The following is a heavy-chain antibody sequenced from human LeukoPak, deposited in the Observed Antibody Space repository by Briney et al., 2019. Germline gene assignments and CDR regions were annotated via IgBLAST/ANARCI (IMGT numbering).Heavy chain of an antibody. Sequence: GGSLRLSCAASGFTVSSNYMSWVRQAPGKGLEWVSAISGSGGSTYYADSVKGRFTISRDNSKNTLYLQMNSLRAEDTAVYYCAKDYYGSGSYLSNDYWGQGTLVTVSS. D-gene: IGHD3-10*01. CDR1: GFTVSSNY. V-gene: IGHV3-23*01. CDR3: AKDYYGSGSYLSNDY. J-gene: IGHJ4*02. CDR2: ISGSGGST.